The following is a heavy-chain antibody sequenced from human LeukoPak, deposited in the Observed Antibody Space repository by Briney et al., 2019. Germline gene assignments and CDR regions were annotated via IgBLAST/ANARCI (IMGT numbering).Heavy chain of an antibody. V-gene: IGHV3-15*01. D-gene: IGHD7-27*01. CDR3: TTVLTAYFYYYMDV. J-gene: IGHJ6*03. Sequence: GGSLRLSCAASGFTFSNAWMSWVRQAPGKGLEWVGRIKSKTDGGTTDYAAPVKGRFTISRDDSKNTLYLQMNSLKTEDTAVYYCTTVLTAYFYYYMDVRGKGTTVTVSS. CDR1: GFTFSNAW. CDR2: IKSKTDGGTT.